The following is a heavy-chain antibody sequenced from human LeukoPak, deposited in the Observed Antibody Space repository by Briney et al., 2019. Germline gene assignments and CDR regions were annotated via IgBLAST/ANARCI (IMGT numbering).Heavy chain of an antibody. CDR3: ARHCHYYDSSYGSTTAYGMDV. J-gene: IGHJ6*02. V-gene: IGHV5-51*01. D-gene: IGHD3-22*01. CDR2: IYPGDSDT. Sequence: GESLKISCKGSGYSFTSYWIGWVRQMPGKGLEWMGIIYPGDSDTRYSPSFQGQVTISADKSISTAYLQWSSLKASDTAMYYCARHCHYYDSSYGSTTAYGMDVWGQGTTVTVSS. CDR1: GYSFTSYW.